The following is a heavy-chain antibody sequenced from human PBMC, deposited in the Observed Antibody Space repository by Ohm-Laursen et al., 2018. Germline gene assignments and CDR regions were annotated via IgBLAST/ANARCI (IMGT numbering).Heavy chain of an antibody. V-gene: IGHV1-8*01. J-gene: IGHJ5*02. CDR2: MNPNSGNT. CDR1: GYTFTSYD. CDR3: ARGLVIVEGCFAP. Sequence: APVKVSCKASGYTFTSYDINWVRQATGQGLEWMGWMNPNSGNTSYAQKFQGRVTMTRDTSTSTVCMELSSLRSEDTAVYYCARGLVIVEGCFAPWAREPWSPSPQ. D-gene: IGHD2-21*01.